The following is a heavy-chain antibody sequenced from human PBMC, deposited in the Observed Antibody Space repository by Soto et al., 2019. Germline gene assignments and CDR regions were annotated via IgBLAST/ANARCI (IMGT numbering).Heavy chain of an antibody. CDR1: GDTFTNFG. CDR3: DP. J-gene: IGHJ5*02. Sequence: QVHLVQSGPEVKKPGAPITVSCKTSGDTFTNFGLSWVRQAPGQGLEWMGWIDTYNSNRNYAQKFQGRLTLTTDTSTSTAYMELKSLRYDDTAVYWFDPWGQGTLVTVSS. CDR2: IDTYNSNR. V-gene: IGHV1-18*01.